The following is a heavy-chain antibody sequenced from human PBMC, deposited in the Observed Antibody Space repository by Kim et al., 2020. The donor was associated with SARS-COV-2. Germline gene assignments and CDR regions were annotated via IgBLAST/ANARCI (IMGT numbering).Heavy chain of an antibody. CDR3: ARHRDCNDNPTDY. Sequence: YNPSLKSRVTLSLDTSNNQFSLRLSSVTATDTAVYYCARHRDCNDNPTDYWGQGTLVTVSS. D-gene: IGHD2-21*01. V-gene: IGHV4-34*01. J-gene: IGHJ4*02.